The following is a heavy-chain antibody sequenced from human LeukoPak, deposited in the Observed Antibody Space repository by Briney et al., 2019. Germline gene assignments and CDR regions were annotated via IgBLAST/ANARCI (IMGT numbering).Heavy chain of an antibody. CDR2: IYYSGST. Sequence: SETLSLTCTVSGGSISSGGYYWSWIRQHPGKGLEWIGYIYYSGSTYYNPSLKGRVTISVDTSKNQFSLKLSSVTAADTAVYYCARSGRWEQQRVPTYYFDYWGQGTLVTVSS. CDR3: ARSGRWEQQRVPTYYFDY. CDR1: GGSISSGGYY. D-gene: IGHD6-13*01. J-gene: IGHJ4*02. V-gene: IGHV4-31*03.